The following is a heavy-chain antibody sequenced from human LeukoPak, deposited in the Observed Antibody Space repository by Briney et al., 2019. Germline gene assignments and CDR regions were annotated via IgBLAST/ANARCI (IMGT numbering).Heavy chain of an antibody. CDR3: ARDAGGNVDS. Sequence: GGSLRLSCAASGFTFSRYWMSWVRQAPGKGLEWVASIKPDGSEKYYVDSVKGRFTFSRDNAKNSLYLQMNSLRAEDTAVYYCARDAGGNVDSWGQGTLVTVSS. V-gene: IGHV3-7*01. CDR1: GFTFSRYW. CDR2: IKPDGSEK. D-gene: IGHD1-1*01. J-gene: IGHJ4*02.